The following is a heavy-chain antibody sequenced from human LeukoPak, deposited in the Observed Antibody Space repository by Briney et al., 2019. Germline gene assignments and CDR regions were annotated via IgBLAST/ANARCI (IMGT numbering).Heavy chain of an antibody. V-gene: IGHV1-69*05. CDR1: GGTFSSYA. J-gene: IGHJ4*02. Sequence: ASVKVSCKASGGTFSSYAISWVRQAPGQGLEWMGRIIPIFGTANYAQKFQGRVTITTDESTSTAYMELSSLSSEDTAVYYCATNWWEHTDYWGQGTLVTVSS. CDR3: ATNWWEHTDY. D-gene: IGHD1-26*01. CDR2: IIPIFGTA.